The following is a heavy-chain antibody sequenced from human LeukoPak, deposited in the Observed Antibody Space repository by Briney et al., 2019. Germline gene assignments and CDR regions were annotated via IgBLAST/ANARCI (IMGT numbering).Heavy chain of an antibody. CDR3: ACGHQWLPQFDY. Sequence: PGGSLRLSCAASGITFSSYSMNWVRQAPGQGLEWVSCISGTSSGIFYADSVKGRFTISRDNAKNSLYLQINSLRDEETAVYYCACGHQWLPQFDYWGQGTLVTVSS. D-gene: IGHD6-19*01. J-gene: IGHJ4*02. V-gene: IGHV3-48*02. CDR1: GITFSSYS. CDR2: ISGTSSGI.